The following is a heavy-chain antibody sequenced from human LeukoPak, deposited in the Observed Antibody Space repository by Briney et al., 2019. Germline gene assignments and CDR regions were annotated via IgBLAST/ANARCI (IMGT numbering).Heavy chain of an antibody. Sequence: SETLSLTCAVYGGSSSGYYWSWIRQPPGKGLEWIGEINHSGSTNYNPSLKSRVTISVDTSKNQFSLKLSSVTAADTAVYYCARTSRAYYYDSSGYYSYEYFQHWGQGTLVTVSS. CDR3: ARTSRAYYYDSSGYYSYEYFQH. CDR1: GGSSSGYY. CDR2: INHSGST. D-gene: IGHD3-22*01. V-gene: IGHV4-34*01. J-gene: IGHJ1*01.